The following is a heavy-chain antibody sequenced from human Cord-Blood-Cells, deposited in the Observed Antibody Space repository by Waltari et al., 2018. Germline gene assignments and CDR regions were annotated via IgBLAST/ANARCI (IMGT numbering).Heavy chain of an antibody. CDR2: IWYDGSNK. CDR1: GFTFSSYG. CDR3: FASSGWYFDY. Sequence: QVQLVESGGGVVQPGRSLRLSCAASGFTFSSYGINWVRPAPGKGLEWVAVIWYDGSNKYYADSVKGRFTISRDNSKNTLYLQMNSLRAEDTAVYYCFASSGWYFDYWGQGTLVTVSS. V-gene: IGHV3-33*01. J-gene: IGHJ4*02. D-gene: IGHD6-19*01.